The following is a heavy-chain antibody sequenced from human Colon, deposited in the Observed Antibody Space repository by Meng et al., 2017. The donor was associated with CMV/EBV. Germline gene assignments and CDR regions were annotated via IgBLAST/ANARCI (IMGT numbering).Heavy chain of an antibody. J-gene: IGHJ2*01. V-gene: IGHV4-34*01. CDR3: ARGLLPPWYFDL. Sequence: GSLRLSCAVYGGSFSGYYWSWIRQPPGKGLEWIGEINHSGSTNYNPSLKSRVTISVDTSKNQFALKLSSVTAADTAVYYCARGLLPPWYFDLWGRGTLVTVSS. CDR1: GGSFSGYY. CDR2: INHSGST.